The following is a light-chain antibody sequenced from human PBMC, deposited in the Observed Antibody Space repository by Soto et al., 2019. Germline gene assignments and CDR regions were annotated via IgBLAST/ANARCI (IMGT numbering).Light chain of an antibody. CDR2: AAS. J-gene: IGKJ4*01. CDR1: QGISSY. V-gene: IGKV1-9*01. Sequence: IQLTQSPSSLSSSVGDRVTITCRASQGISSYLAWYQQKPGKAPKLLIYAASTLQSGVPSRFSGSGSGTDFTLTISSLQPEDIATYYCQQLSTYPLTFGGGTKV. CDR3: QQLSTYPLT.